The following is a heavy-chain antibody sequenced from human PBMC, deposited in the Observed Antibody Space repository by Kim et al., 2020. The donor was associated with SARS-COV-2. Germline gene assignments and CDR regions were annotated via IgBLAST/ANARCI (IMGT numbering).Heavy chain of an antibody. V-gene: IGHV3-23*01. Sequence: GGSLRLSCAASGFTFSNYAMNWVRQAPGKGLEWVSAISVGTGSTYYADSVKGRFTISRDNSKNTLSLQMSSLRAEDTAVYYCATAVSQTYYYGMDVWGQGTTATVAS. CDR1: GFTFSNYA. D-gene: IGHD2-8*01. J-gene: IGHJ6*02. CDR2: ISVGTGST. CDR3: ATAVSQTYYYGMDV.